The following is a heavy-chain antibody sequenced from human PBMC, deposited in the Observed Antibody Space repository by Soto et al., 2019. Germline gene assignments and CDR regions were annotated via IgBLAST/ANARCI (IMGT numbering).Heavy chain of an antibody. V-gene: IGHV1-69*12. CDR1: GGTFSSYA. J-gene: IGHJ6*02. CDR2: IIPIFGTA. Sequence: QVQLVQSGAEVKKPGSSVKVSCKASGGTFSSYAISWVRQAPGQGLEWMGGIIPIFGTANYAQKFQGRVTITADESPSTASMEMSSLRSDDTAVYYCARVRENSNYSAEYYYGMDDWGQGTTVTVSS. D-gene: IGHD4-4*01. CDR3: ARVRENSNYSAEYYYGMDD.